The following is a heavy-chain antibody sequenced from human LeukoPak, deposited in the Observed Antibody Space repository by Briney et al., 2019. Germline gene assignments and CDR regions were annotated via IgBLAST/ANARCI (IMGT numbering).Heavy chain of an antibody. CDR3: ARSSPFDI. CDR2: ISTSSSAI. Sequence: GGSLRLSCAASGFTFSSYSMNWVRQAPGKGLEWVSYISTSSSAIYYADSVKGRFTISRDNAKNSLYLQMSSLRDEDTAVYYCARSSPFDIWGQGTMVTVSS. CDR1: GFTFSSYS. V-gene: IGHV3-48*02. J-gene: IGHJ3*02.